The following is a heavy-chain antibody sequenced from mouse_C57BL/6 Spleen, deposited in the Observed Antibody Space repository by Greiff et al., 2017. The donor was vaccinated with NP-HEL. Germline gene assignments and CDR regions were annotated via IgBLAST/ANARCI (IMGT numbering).Heavy chain of an antibody. J-gene: IGHJ4*01. CDR1: GFTFSDYY. CDR3: ARDRGWLDAIDY. Sequence: EVMLVESEGGLVQPGSSMKLSCTASGFTFSDYYMAWVRQVPEKGLEWVANINYDGSSTYYLDSLKSRFIISRDNAKNILYLQMSSLKSEDTATYNCARDRGWLDAIDYWGQGTSVTVSS. V-gene: IGHV5-16*01. CDR2: INYDGSST. D-gene: IGHD2-3*01.